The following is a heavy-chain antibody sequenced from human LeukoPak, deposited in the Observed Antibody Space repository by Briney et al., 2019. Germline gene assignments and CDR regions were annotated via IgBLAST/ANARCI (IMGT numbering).Heavy chain of an antibody. CDR3: AQSDYDILTGYQPEYYFDY. Sequence: SVKVSCKASGGTFSSYAISWVRQAPGQGLEWMGGIIPIFGTANHAQKFQGRVTITTDESTSTAYMELSSLRSEDTAVYYCAQSDYDILTGYQPEYYFDYWGQGTLVTVSS. D-gene: IGHD3-9*01. J-gene: IGHJ4*02. V-gene: IGHV1-69*05. CDR2: IIPIFGTA. CDR1: GGTFSSYA.